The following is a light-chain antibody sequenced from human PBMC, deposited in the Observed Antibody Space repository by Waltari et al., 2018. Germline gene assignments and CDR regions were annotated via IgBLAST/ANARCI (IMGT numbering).Light chain of an antibody. CDR2: EVT. Sequence: QSALAQPASVSGSPGQSITISCPGTGRDIGTFNYVSWYQQHPGKAPKLLIYEVTNRPSGVSYRFSGAKSGDTASLTISCLQAEDEADYYGSAYRSSNKVVFGGGTKVTVL. V-gene: IGLV2-14*01. CDR3: SAYRSSNKVV. J-gene: IGLJ2*01. CDR1: GRDIGTFNY.